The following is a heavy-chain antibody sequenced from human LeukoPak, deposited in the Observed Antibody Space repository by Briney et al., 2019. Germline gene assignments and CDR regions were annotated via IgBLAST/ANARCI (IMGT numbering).Heavy chain of an antibody. V-gene: IGHV1-18*01. CDR3: ARDSSPEDHYYYYGMDV. Sequence: GASVKVSCKASGYTFTSYGISWVRQAPGQGLEWMGWISAYNGNTNYAQKLQGRVTMTTDTSTSTAYMELRSLRSDDTAVYYCARDSSPEDHYYYYGMDVWGQGTTVTVSS. CDR1: GYTFTSYG. D-gene: IGHD6-13*01. CDR2: ISAYNGNT. J-gene: IGHJ6*02.